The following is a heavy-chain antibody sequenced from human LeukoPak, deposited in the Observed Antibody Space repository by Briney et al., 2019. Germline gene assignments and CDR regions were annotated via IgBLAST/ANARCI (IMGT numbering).Heavy chain of an antibody. J-gene: IGHJ3*02. CDR1: RDSISSYY. CDR3: ARLGGSGYLDAFDI. CDR2: ISYSGST. V-gene: IGHV4-59*01. Sequence: SETLSLTCTVSRDSISSYYWSWIRQPPGKGLEWIGYISYSGSTIYNPSLQSRVTISIDTSKNQFTLKLSSVTAADTAVYYCARLGGSGYLDAFDIWGQGTMVTVSS. D-gene: IGHD3-22*01.